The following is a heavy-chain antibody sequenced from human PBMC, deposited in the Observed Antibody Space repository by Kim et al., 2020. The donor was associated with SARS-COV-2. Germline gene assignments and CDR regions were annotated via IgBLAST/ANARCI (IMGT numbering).Heavy chain of an antibody. J-gene: IGHJ4*02. V-gene: IGHV3-30*04. D-gene: IGHD3-9*01. CDR3: AREGERYFDWLGGDY. Sequence: GGSLRLSCAASGFTFSSYAMHWVRQAPGKGLEWVAVISYDGSNKYYADSVKGRFTISRDNSKNTLYLQMNSLRAEDTAVYYCAREGERYFDWLGGDYWGQGTLVTVSS. CDR2: ISYDGSNK. CDR1: GFTFSSYA.